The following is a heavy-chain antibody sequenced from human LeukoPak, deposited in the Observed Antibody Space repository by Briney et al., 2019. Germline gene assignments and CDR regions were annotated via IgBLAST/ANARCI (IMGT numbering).Heavy chain of an antibody. V-gene: IGHV3-21*01. J-gene: IGHJ6*03. CDR3: ARDPYSGLYGNDYYYYMDV. D-gene: IGHD1-26*01. CDR1: VFTFSDYN. Sequence: GGPLKLPCAPAVFTFSDYNMNWVRQAPEKAMEWVSSITSIGTYIFYADSVKGRFTISRDNATNSLYLQMDSPGPEDTAVYYCARDPYSGLYGNDYYYYMDVWGKGTTVT. CDR2: ITSIGTYI.